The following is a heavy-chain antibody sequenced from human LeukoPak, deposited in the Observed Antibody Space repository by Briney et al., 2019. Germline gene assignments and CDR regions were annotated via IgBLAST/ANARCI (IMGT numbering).Heavy chain of an antibody. D-gene: IGHD2-2*01. CDR1: GYTFTSYY. J-gene: IGHJ6*03. V-gene: IGHV1-46*01. CDR3: ATVYCSSTSCPSFYYYYYMDV. Sequence: ASVKVSCKASGYTFTSYYMHWVRQAPGQGLEWMGIIIPSGGSTSYAQKFQGRVTMTRDTSTSTVYMELSSLRSEDTAVYYCATVYCSSTSCPSFYYYYYMDVWGKGTTVTVSS. CDR2: IIPSGGST.